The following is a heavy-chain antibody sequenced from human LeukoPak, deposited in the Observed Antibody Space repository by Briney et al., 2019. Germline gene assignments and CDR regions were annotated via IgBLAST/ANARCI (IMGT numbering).Heavy chain of an antibody. J-gene: IGHJ6*03. CDR2: INPSGGST. Sequence: ASVKVSCKASGYTFTSYYMHWVRQAPGQGLEWMGIINPSGGSTSYAQKFQGRVTMTRDTSTSTVYMELSSLRSEDTAVYYCARGLYYYGSGSYYKNYYYMDVWGKGTTVTVSS. CDR3: ARGLYYYGSGSYYKNYYYMDV. D-gene: IGHD3-10*01. CDR1: GYTFTSYY. V-gene: IGHV1-46*01.